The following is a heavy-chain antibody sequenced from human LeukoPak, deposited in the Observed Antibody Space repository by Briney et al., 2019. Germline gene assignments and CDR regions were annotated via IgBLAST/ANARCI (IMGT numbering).Heavy chain of an antibody. V-gene: IGHV4-34*01. J-gene: IGHJ4*02. CDR3: ARGDYYDSSGYYSVSLNFDY. Sequence: SETLSLTCAVYGGSFSGYYWGWIRQPPGKGLEWIGEINHSGSTNYNPSLKSRVTISVDTSKNQFSLKLSSVTAADTAVYYCARGDYYDSSGYYSVSLNFDYWGQGTLVTVSS. D-gene: IGHD3-22*01. CDR2: INHSGST. CDR1: GGSFSGYY.